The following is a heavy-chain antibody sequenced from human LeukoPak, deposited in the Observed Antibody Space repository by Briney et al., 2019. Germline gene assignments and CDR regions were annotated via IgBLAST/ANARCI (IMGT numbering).Heavy chain of an antibody. Sequence: SETLSLTCTVSGGSISSYYWSWIRQPPGKGLEWIGYIYYSGSTNYNPSLKSRVTISVDTSKNQFSLKLSSVTAADTAVYYCARSMYYYDSSGYYDYWGQGTLVTVSS. D-gene: IGHD3-22*01. V-gene: IGHV4-59*01. J-gene: IGHJ4*02. CDR1: GGSISSYY. CDR3: ARSMYYYDSSGYYDY. CDR2: IYYSGST.